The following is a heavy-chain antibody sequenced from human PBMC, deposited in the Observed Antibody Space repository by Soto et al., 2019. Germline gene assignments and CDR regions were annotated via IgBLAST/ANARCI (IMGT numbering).Heavy chain of an antibody. CDR3: ARQGVAARPSYYYYGMDG. J-gene: IGHJ6*02. Sequence: GESLKISCKGSGYSFTSYWISWVRQMPGKGLEWMGRIDPSDSYTNYSPSFQGHVTISADKSISTAYLQWSSLKASDTAMYYCARQGVAARPSYYYYGMDGWGQGTTVTVSS. D-gene: IGHD6-6*01. V-gene: IGHV5-10-1*01. CDR1: GYSFTSYW. CDR2: IDPSDSYT.